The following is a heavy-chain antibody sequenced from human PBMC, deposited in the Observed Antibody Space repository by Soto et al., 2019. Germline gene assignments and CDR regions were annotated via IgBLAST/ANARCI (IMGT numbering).Heavy chain of an antibody. V-gene: IGHV3-23*01. D-gene: IGHD3-22*01. CDR3: ARGVSDYYDSSGYYPN. CDR2: IRGSGGST. CDR1: GFTFSSYA. Sequence: EVQLLESGGGLVQPGGSLRLSCAASGFTFSSYAMSWVRQAPGKGLEWVSAIRGSGGSTYYADSVKGRFTISRDNAKNSVYLQMNSLRAEDTAVYYCARGVSDYYDSSGYYPNWGQGTLVTVSS. J-gene: IGHJ4*02.